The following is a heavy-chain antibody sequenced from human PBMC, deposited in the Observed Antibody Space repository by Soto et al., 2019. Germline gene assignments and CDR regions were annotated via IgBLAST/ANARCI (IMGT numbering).Heavy chain of an antibody. D-gene: IGHD6-13*01. CDR1: GYTFTGYY. CDR3: ASDSPYSSSWYRDYYYGMDV. CDR2: INPNSGGT. Sequence: ASVKVSCKASGYTFTGYYMHWVRQAPGQGLEWMGWINPNSGGTNYTQKFQGRVTMTRDTSISTAYMELSRLRSDDTAVYYCASDSPYSSSWYRDYYYGMDVWGQGTTVTVSS. J-gene: IGHJ6*02. V-gene: IGHV1-2*02.